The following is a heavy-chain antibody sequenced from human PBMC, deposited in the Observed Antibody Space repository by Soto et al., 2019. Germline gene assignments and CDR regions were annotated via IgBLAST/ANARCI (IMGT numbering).Heavy chain of an antibody. CDR1: GYTLTELS. V-gene: IGHV1-24*01. CDR3: ATADITIFRVVYYYAMDV. Sequence: QVQLIQSGAEVKKPGASVKVSCKVSGYTLTELSMHWVRQAPGKGLEWMGGFDPEDGETIYAQKFQGRVTMTEDTSTDTAYMELSSLRYEDAAVYFCATADITIFRVVYYYAMDVWGQGTAVTVSS. D-gene: IGHD3-3*01. J-gene: IGHJ6*02. CDR2: FDPEDGET.